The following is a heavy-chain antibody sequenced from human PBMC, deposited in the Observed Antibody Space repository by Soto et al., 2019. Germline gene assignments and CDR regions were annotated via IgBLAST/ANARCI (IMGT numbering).Heavy chain of an antibody. CDR1: RFSFSSYE. CDR2: VSLTGDRT. CDR3: ARGGGYCTPTSCAIDS. D-gene: IGHD2-8*01. V-gene: IGHV3-23*01. Sequence: GGSLRLSCVASRFSFSSYEMSWVRQAAGKGLEWVSRVSLTGDRTNYAGSVKGRFTVSRDNSKNTLYLEMDSLRPEDTAIYYCARGGGYCTPTSCAIDSWGQGTLVTVSS. J-gene: IGHJ4*02.